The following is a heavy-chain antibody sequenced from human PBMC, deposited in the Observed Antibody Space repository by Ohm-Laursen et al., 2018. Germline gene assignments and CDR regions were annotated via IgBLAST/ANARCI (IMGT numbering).Heavy chain of an antibody. CDR3: AKVPLGTLGALFDY. J-gene: IGHJ4*02. CDR1: GFTFSSYA. Sequence: SLRLSCAAAGFTFSSYAMSWVRQAPGKGLEWVSAISGSGGSTYYADSVKGRFTISRDNAKNTVYLQMNSLGAEDTAVYYCAKVPLGTLGALFDYWGQGTLVIVSS. D-gene: IGHD1-26*01. CDR2: ISGSGGST. V-gene: IGHV3-23*01.